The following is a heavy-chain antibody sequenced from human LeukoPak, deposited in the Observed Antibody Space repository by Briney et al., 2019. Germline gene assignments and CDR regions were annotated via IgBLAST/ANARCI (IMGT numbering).Heavy chain of an antibody. J-gene: IGHJ5*02. Sequence: GGSLRLSCAASGFTVSSTYMSWVRQAPGKGLEWVSAISGSGGSTYYADSVKGRFTISRDNSKNTLYLQMNSLRAEDTAVYYCAKDPDIVVVPAASNWFDPWGQGTLVTVSS. V-gene: IGHV3-23*01. D-gene: IGHD2-2*01. CDR1: GFTVSSTY. CDR3: AKDPDIVVVPAASNWFDP. CDR2: ISGSGGST.